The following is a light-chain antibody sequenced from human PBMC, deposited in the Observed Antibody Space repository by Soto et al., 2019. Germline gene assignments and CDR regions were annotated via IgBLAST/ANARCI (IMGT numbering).Light chain of an antibody. CDR1: SSDIGAYNY. CDR2: DVF. Sequence: QSVLTQPRSVSGSPGQAVTISCTGTSSDIGAYNYVCWYQQSPGKSPKLIIYDVFQRPSGVPGRFSASKSGNTASLTITGLPTEEDADYHWSSLAGSYALVFGGGTKLTVL. CDR3: SSLAGSYALV. J-gene: IGLJ3*02. V-gene: IGLV2-11*01.